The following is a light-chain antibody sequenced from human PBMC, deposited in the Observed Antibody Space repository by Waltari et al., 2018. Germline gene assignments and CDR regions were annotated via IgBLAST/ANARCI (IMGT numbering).Light chain of an antibody. CDR3: ATWDDRLTGVV. Sequence: QSALTQPPSASGTPGQTVTIFCSGGNSNIGSNVVNWYQQVPGTAPKLLIYSNTYRPSEVPDRFSGAKSGTSASLAISGLQSDDEGDYYCATWDDRLTGVVFGGGTQVTVL. V-gene: IGLV1-44*01. CDR2: SNT. J-gene: IGLJ2*01. CDR1: NSNIGSNV.